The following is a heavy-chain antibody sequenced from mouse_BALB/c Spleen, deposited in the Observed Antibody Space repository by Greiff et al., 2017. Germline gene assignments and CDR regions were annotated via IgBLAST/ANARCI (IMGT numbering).Heavy chain of an antibody. CDR2: ISSGGSYT. CDR1: GFTFSSYT. Sequence: EVHLVESGGGLVKPGGSLKLSCAASGFTFSSYTMSWVRQTPEKRLEWVATISSGGSYTYYPDSVKGRFTISRDNAKNTLYLQMSSLKSEDTAMYYCTMILEYYGSTWFAYWGQGTLVTVSA. V-gene: IGHV5-6-4*01. J-gene: IGHJ3*01. CDR3: TMILEYYGSTWFAY. D-gene: IGHD1-1*01.